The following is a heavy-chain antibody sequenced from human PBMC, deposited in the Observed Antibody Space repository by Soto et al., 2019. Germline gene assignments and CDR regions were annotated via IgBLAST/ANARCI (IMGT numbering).Heavy chain of an antibody. J-gene: IGHJ3*01. CDR2: IYYSGST. CDR3: ASSYGSGRTGDAFDF. V-gene: IGHV4-31*03. D-gene: IGHD3-10*01. Sequence: QVQLQESGPGLVKPSQTLSLICTVSGGSISSSTYYWSWIRQYPGQGLEWVGYIYYSGSTYYNPSLQRRATISLVTSKNHVSLMLGSVTAADTAVYYCASSYGSGRTGDAFDFWGPGTTVTVSS. CDR1: GGSISSSTYY.